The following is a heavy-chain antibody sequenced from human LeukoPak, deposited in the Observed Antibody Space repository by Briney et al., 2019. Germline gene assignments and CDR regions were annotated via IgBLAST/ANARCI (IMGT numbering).Heavy chain of an antibody. CDR2: IKQDGSDQ. CDR3: AKNIAAPGRDSYYWYGMDV. D-gene: IGHD6-25*01. V-gene: IGHV3-7*01. CDR1: GFIFSGYW. Sequence: AGGSLRLSCAASGFIFSGYWMTWVRQAPGKGLEWVASIKQDGSDQHYVDAVKGRCTISRDNAKNSLYLQMNNLRADDTAVYYCAKNIAAPGRDSYYWYGMDVWGQGTTVTVSS. J-gene: IGHJ6*02.